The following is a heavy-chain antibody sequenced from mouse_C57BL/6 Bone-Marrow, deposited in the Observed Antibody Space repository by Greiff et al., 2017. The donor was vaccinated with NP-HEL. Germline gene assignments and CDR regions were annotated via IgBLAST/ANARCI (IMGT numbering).Heavy chain of an antibody. J-gene: IGHJ2*01. CDR3: ARGELFPFYFDY. CDR2: IHPNSGST. Sequence: VKLQQPGAELVKPGASVKLSCKASGYTFTSYWMHWVKQRPGQGLEWIGMIHPNSGSTNYNEKFKSKATLTVDKSSSTAYMQLSSLTSEDSAVYYCARGELFPFYFDYWGQGTTLTVSS. D-gene: IGHD1-1*02. V-gene: IGHV1-64*01. CDR1: GYTFTSYW.